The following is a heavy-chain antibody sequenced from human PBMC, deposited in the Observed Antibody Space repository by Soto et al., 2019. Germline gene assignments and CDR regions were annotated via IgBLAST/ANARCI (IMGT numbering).Heavy chain of an antibody. CDR3: ARDRSHVLRFLEWLFDY. J-gene: IGHJ4*02. V-gene: IGHV3-33*01. Sequence: GGSLRLSCAASGFTFSSYGMHWVRQAPGKGLEWVAVIWYDGSNKYYADSVKGRFTISRDNSKNTLYLQMNSLRAEDTAVYYCARDRSHVLRFLEWLFDYWGQGTLVTVSS. D-gene: IGHD3-3*01. CDR2: IWYDGSNK. CDR1: GFTFSSYG.